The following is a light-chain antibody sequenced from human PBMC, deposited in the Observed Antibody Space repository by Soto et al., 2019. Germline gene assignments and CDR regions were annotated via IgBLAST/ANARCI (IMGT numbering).Light chain of an antibody. V-gene: IGKV3-20*01. CDR3: QKYNSAPYT. CDR1: QSVSSNS. Sequence: EIVLTQSPGTLSLSPGEGDTLSCRASQSVSSNSLAWYQQKPGQAPRLLIYGASTRATGIPDRFSGSGSGTDFTLTINRLEPEDVATYYCQKYNSAPYTFGQGTKLEIK. J-gene: IGKJ2*01. CDR2: GAS.